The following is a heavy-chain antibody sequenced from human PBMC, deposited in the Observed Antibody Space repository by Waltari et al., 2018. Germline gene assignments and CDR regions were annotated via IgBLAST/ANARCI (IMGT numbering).Heavy chain of an antibody. CDR1: GFTFSSYS. J-gene: IGHJ4*02. Sequence: EVQLVESGGGLVQPGGSLRLSCAVSGFTFSSYSMNWVRQAPGKGLEWVSYISSSRSNRYYADSVKGRFTISRENAKNSLYLQMNSLRAEDTAVYYCARDDAGYYFDYWGQGTLVTVSS. V-gene: IGHV3-48*01. CDR3: ARDDAGYYFDY. CDR2: ISSSRSNR.